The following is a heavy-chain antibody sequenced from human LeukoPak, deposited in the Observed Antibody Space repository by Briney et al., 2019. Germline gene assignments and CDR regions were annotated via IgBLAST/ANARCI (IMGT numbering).Heavy chain of an antibody. Sequence: PGGSRRFSCAASGFTFSSYAMRWVRQAPGKGLEWVSAISGGGGSAYYADSVKDRFTISRDNSKNTLYLQMNSLRAEDTAVYHCAKTDIWSGYGMDVWGQGTTVTVSS. D-gene: IGHD3-3*01. J-gene: IGHJ6*02. V-gene: IGHV3-23*01. CDR1: GFTFSSYA. CDR3: AKTDIWSGYGMDV. CDR2: ISGGGGSA.